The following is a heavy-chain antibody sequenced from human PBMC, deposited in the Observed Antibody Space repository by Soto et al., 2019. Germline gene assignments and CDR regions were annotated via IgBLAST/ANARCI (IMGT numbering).Heavy chain of an antibody. D-gene: IGHD3-22*01. Sequence: GGSLRLSCSASGFTFSNYAMHWVRQAPGKGLEHASSINKNGDIRYFADSVKGRFTISRDNSKNTLYLQMSNLRAGDTAVYYCVKGSTSDYYLGYYGMDVWGQGTTVTVSS. CDR1: GFTFSNYA. CDR3: VKGSTSDYYLGYYGMDV. J-gene: IGHJ6*02. V-gene: IGHV3-64D*06. CDR2: INKNGDIR.